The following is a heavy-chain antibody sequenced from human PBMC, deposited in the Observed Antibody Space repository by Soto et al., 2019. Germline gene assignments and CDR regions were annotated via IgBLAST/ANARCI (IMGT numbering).Heavy chain of an antibody. CDR3: ARGIIVLVPAAKGYYYYGMDV. CDR2: TYYRSKWYN. Sequence: QVQLQQSGPGLVKPSQTLSLTCAISGDSVSSNSAAWNWIRQSPSRGLEWLGRTYYRSKWYNDYAVSVKRRITINPDTSKNQFSLQLNSVTPEDTAVYYCARGIIVLVPAAKGYYYYGMDVWGQGTTVTVSS. CDR1: GDSVSSNSAA. J-gene: IGHJ6*02. D-gene: IGHD2-2*01. V-gene: IGHV6-1*01.